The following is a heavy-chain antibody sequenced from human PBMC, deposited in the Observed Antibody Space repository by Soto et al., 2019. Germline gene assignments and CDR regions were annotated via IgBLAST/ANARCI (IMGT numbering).Heavy chain of an antibody. J-gene: IGHJ3*02. CDR3: ARARDSSGLAFDI. CDR2: VFYSGST. CDR1: GGSISSGGYH. D-gene: IGHD3-22*01. Sequence: QVQLQESGPGLVKPSQTLSLTCTVSGGSISSGGYHCNWIRQRPGQALEWIGYVFYSGSTYYNPSLKSRLSMSVDTSKNQFSLKLRSVTAADTAVYYCARARDSSGLAFDIWGQGTMVTVSS. V-gene: IGHV4-31*03.